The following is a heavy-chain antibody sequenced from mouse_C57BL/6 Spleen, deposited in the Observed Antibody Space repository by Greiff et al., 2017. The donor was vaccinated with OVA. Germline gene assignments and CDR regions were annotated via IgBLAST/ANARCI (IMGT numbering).Heavy chain of an antibody. J-gene: IGHJ1*01. Sequence: VQGVESGPGLVAPSQSLSITCTVSGFSLTSYAISWVRQPPGKGLEWLGVIWPGGGTNYNSALKSRLSISKDNSKSQVFLKMNSLQTDDTARYYCATMITKYFDVWGSGTTVTVSS. CDR3: ATMITKYFDV. CDR1: GFSLTSYA. V-gene: IGHV2-9-1*01. CDR2: IWPGGGT. D-gene: IGHD2-4*01.